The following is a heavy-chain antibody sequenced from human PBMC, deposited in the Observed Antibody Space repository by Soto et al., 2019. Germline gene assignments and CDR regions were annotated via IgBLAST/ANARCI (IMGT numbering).Heavy chain of an antibody. CDR2: ISAYNGNT. V-gene: IGHV1-18*01. CDR3: ARDLAAAGPFAC. Sequence: QVQLVQSGAEVKKPGASVKVSCKASGYTFTNYAFSWVRQAPGQGLEWMGWISAYNGNTNYPQKLQGRVTMTTDTPTSTAYMELRSLRSDDTAVYYCARDLAAAGPFACWGQGTLVTVSS. CDR1: GYTFTNYA. D-gene: IGHD6-13*01. J-gene: IGHJ4*02.